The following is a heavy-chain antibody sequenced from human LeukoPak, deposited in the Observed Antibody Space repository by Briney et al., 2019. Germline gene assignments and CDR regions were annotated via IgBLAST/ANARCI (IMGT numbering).Heavy chain of an antibody. J-gene: IGHJ4*02. CDR1: NGSFRGYY. CDR3: ARRPIPSTMTTPFDF. D-gene: IGHD4-17*01. CDR2: INHRGST. Sequence: PSETLSLTCGVYNGSFRGYYWSWIRQPQPPGRGLEWIGEINHRGSTNYNPSLNSRVTMSVDMSKKQFSLKVSSVTAADTAIYYCARRPIPSTMTTPFDFWGQGTLVTVSS. V-gene: IGHV4-34*01.